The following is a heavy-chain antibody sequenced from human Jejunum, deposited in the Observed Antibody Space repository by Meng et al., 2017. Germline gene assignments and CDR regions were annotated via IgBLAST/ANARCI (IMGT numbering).Heavy chain of an antibody. CDR1: GFTFSDHL. Sequence: GESLKISCAASGFTFSDHLMDWVRQAPGKGLEWVGRSRSKASGYTTEYAASVRGRFTVSRDDSENSFFLPMNSLKAEDTAVYYCAGGRPGSAPFDYWGRGTLVTVSS. J-gene: IGHJ4*02. CDR2: SRSKASGYTT. V-gene: IGHV3-72*01. CDR3: AGGRPGSAPFDY. D-gene: IGHD1-26*01.